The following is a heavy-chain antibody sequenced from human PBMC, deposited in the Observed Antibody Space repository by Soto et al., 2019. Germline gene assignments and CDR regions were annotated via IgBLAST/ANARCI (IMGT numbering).Heavy chain of an antibody. CDR2: IGTAGDT. Sequence: PGGSLRLSCAASGSTFSSYDMHWVRQATGKGLEWVSVIGTAGDTYYPDSVKGRFTVSRENAKNSFYLQMNSLRAGDTAVYYCARGLGSWYYMDVGGKGTTVTVSS. V-gene: IGHV3-13*01. CDR1: GSTFSSYD. CDR3: ARGLGSWYYMDV. D-gene: IGHD7-27*01. J-gene: IGHJ6*03.